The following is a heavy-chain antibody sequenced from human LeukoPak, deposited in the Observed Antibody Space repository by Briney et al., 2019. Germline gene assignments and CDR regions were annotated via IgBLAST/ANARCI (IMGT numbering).Heavy chain of an antibody. Sequence: GGSLRLSCAASGFTFSNYEMNWVRQAPGKGLEWLSYISGNGNTIYYADSVKGRFTISRDNAKNSLYLQMNSLRAEDTAVYYCARFGSYYYGSGSHSYAFDIWGQGTMVTVSS. CDR2: ISGNGNTI. CDR3: ARFGSYYYGSGSHSYAFDI. V-gene: IGHV3-48*03. J-gene: IGHJ3*02. CDR1: GFTFSNYE. D-gene: IGHD3-10*01.